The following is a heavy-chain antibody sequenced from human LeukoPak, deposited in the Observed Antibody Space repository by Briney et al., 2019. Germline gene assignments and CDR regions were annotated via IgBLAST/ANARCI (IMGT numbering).Heavy chain of an antibody. V-gene: IGHV4-34*01. CDR2: INHGGST. CDR3: ARIRYSRGSGFYYYYGLDV. D-gene: IGHD6-19*01. Sequence: SETLSLTCAVFGGSFTGYSWTWVRQPPGKGREWIGEINHGGSTNYNPSLKSRVTISLDTSNDQFSLRLSSVTAADTAVYYCARIRYSRGSGFYYYYGLDVWGQGTTVTVSS. CDR1: GGSFTGYS. J-gene: IGHJ6*02.